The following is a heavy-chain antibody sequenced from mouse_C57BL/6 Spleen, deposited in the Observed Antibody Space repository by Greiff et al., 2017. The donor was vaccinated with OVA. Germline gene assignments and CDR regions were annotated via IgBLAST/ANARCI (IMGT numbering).Heavy chain of an antibody. V-gene: IGHV10-3*01. CDR2: IRRKSSNSAT. CDR3: VRGSGYDY. Sequence: EVHLVESGGGLVQPKGSLKLSCAASGFTFNTYAMHWVRQAPGKGLEWVARIRRKSSNSATYYADSVKDRFTISRDDSQSLLYLQMNNLKTEDTAMYYCVRGSGYDYWGQGTTLTVSS. D-gene: IGHD1-1*01. CDR1: GFTFNTYA. J-gene: IGHJ2*01.